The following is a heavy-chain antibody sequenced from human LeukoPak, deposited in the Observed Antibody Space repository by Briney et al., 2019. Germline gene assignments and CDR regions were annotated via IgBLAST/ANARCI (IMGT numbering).Heavy chain of an antibody. CDR2: IYYSGST. CDR3: ARQDWYFDL. CDR1: GGSISSSSYY. V-gene: IGHV4-39*01. J-gene: IGHJ2*01. Sequence: SETLSLTCTVSGGSISSSSYYWGWIRQPPGKGLEWIGSIYYSGSTCYNPSLESRVTISVDTSKNQFSLKLSSVTAADTAVYYCARQDWYFDLWGRGTLVTLSS.